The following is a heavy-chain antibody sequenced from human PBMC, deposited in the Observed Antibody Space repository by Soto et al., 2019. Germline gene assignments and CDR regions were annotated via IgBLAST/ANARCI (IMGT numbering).Heavy chain of an antibody. CDR3: GKVAVARPRCDWFAP. V-gene: IGHV3-23*01. Sequence: EVQLLESGGGLVQPGGSLRLSCAASGFTFSSYAMSWVRQAPGKGLEWVSGITGRGISTYYADSVKGRFTISRDNSXXTLYLQMNSLRAEATAVYYCGKVAVARPRCDWFAPWGQGTLVTVSS. CDR2: ITGRGIST. CDR1: GFTFSSYA. J-gene: IGHJ5*02. D-gene: IGHD6-19*01.